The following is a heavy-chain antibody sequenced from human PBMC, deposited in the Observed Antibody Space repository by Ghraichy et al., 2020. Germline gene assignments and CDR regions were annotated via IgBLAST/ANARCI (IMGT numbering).Heavy chain of an antibody. CDR3: ARRRANWGSGFNWYFDL. CDR2: IYPGDSDT. Sequence: GESLNISCKGSGYSFTSYWIGWVRQMPGKGLEWMGIIYPGDSDTRYSPSFQGQVTISADKSISTAYLQWSSLKASDTAMYYCARRRANWGSGFNWYFDLWGRGTLVTVSS. D-gene: IGHD7-27*01. J-gene: IGHJ2*01. V-gene: IGHV5-51*01. CDR1: GYSFTSYW.